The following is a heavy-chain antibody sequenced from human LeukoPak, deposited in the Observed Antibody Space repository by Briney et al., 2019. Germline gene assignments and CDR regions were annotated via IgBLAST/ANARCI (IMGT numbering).Heavy chain of an antibody. V-gene: IGHV4-30-2*01. J-gene: IGHJ5*02. CDR2: IYHSGST. CDR3: ARRDSSAWYSNWFDP. Sequence: SQTLSLTCAVSGGSISSGGYSWSWIRQPPGKGLEWIGYIYHSGSTYYNPSLKSRVTISVDTSKNQFSLKLSSVTAADTAVYYCARRDSSAWYSNWFDPWGQGTLVTVSS. D-gene: IGHD6-19*01. CDR1: GGSISSGGYS.